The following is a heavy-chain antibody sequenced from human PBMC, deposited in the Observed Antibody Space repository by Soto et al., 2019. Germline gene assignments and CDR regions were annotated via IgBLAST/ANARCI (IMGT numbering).Heavy chain of an antibody. J-gene: IGHJ4*02. Sequence: GGSLRLSCAASGFTFSSYAMSWVRQAPGKGLEWVSAISGSGGSTYYADSVKGRFTVSRDNSKNTLYLQMNSLTAEDAAIYYCARKAVVVTAANDYWGRGTLVTVSS. CDR3: ARKAVVVTAANDY. CDR1: GFTFSSYA. D-gene: IGHD2-15*01. CDR2: ISGSGGST. V-gene: IGHV3-23*01.